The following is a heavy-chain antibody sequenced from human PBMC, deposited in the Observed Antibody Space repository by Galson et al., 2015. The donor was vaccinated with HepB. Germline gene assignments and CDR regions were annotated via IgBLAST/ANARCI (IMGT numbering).Heavy chain of an antibody. V-gene: IGHV1-69*02. D-gene: IGHD5-24*01. CDR3: ARGRDGYYGWFDP. CDR1: GGTFSSYT. CDR2: IIPILGIA. J-gene: IGHJ5*02. Sequence: SVKVSCKASGGTFSSYTISWVRQAPGQGLEWMGRIIPILGIANYAQKFQGRVTITADKSTSTAYMELSSLRSEDTAVYYCARGRDGYYGWFDPWGQGTLVTVSS.